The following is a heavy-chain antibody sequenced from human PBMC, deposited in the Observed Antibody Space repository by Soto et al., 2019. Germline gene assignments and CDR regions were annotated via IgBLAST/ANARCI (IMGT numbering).Heavy chain of an antibody. Sequence: PGGSLRLSCAASGFTFSSYWMSWVRQAPGKGLEWVANIKQDGSEKYYVDSVKGRFTISRDNAKNSLYLQMNSLRAEDTAVYYCARDPWEVVAATYYYYGMGVWGQGTTVTVSS. CDR2: IKQDGSEK. CDR3: ARDPWEVVAATYYYYGMGV. CDR1: GFTFSSYW. D-gene: IGHD2-15*01. J-gene: IGHJ6*02. V-gene: IGHV3-7*01.